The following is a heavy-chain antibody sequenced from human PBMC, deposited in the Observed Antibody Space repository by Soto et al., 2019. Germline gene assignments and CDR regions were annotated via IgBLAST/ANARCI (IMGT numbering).Heavy chain of an antibody. J-gene: IGHJ4*02. D-gene: IGHD6-6*01. CDR1: GNSIRNRGYH. Sequence: SESLSRTSNCSGNSIRNRGYHRNWGPQHPRKGLEWIGYIFDSESAYYNPSLKIRVTISMDTSKNHFAMRLSSVTDADTAVYYCARASSSSSAADYWGQG. CDR3: ARASSSSSAADY. CDR2: IFDSESA. V-gene: IGHV4-31*03.